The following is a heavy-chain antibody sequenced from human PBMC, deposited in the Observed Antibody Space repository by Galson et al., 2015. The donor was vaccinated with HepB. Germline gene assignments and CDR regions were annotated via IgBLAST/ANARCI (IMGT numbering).Heavy chain of an antibody. CDR2: ISISGSRT. Sequence: SLRLSCAASGFTFTNYAMNWVRQAPGKGLQWVSDISISGSRTSYSDPVRGRFTISRDNSQNTIYLQMTNLRVDDTAMYYCAKHDLYGDSSRGGSFDFWGQGTLVTVSS. J-gene: IGHJ4*02. V-gene: IGHV3-23*01. CDR1: GFTFTNYA. D-gene: IGHD4-17*01. CDR3: AKHDLYGDSSRGGSFDF.